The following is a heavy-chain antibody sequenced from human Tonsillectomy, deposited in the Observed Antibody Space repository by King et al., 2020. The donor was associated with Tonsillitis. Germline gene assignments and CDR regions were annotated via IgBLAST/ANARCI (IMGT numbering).Heavy chain of an antibody. CDR1: GGSITTRSYY. CDR2: ISYSGGT. J-gene: IGHJ4*02. CDR3: ARHSGYYDSSGYSYDH. D-gene: IGHD3-22*01. Sequence: QLQESGPGLVKPSETLSLTCTVSGGSITTRSYYCGWIRQPPGKGREWIGCISYSGGTHYNPSLRSRVTVSVDTSKNQFSLTLSAVTAADTAVYYCARHSGYYDSSGYSYDHWGQGTLVTVSS. V-gene: IGHV4-39*01.